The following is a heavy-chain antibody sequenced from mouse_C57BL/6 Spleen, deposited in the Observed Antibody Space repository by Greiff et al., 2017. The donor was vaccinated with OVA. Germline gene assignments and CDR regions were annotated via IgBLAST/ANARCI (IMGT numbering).Heavy chain of an antibody. D-gene: IGHD6-1*01. V-gene: IGHV1-80*01. Sequence: QVQLKQSGAELVKPGASVKISCKASGYAFSSYWMNWVKQRPGKGLEWIGQIYPGDGDTNYNGKFKGKATLTADKSSSTAYMQLSSLTSEDSAVYFCARREASRYFDYWGQGTTLTVSS. CDR3: ARREASRYFDY. J-gene: IGHJ2*01. CDR2: IYPGDGDT. CDR1: GYAFSSYW.